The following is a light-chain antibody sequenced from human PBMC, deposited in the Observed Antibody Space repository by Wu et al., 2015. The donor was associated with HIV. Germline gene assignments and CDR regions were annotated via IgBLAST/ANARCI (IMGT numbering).Light chain of an antibody. Sequence: EIVLTQSPGTLSLSPGERATLSCRASRSVRYNYLAWYQQKLGQAPRLLIYAASNRAPGIPDRFSGSGSGTDFTLTISRLEPEDFALYYCQQYGSSSITFGQETRLE. CDR3: QQYGSSSIT. J-gene: IGKJ5*01. CDR2: AAS. CDR1: RSVRYNY. V-gene: IGKV3-20*01.